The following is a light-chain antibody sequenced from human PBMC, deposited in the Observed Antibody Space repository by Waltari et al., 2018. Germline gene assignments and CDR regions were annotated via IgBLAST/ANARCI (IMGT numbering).Light chain of an antibody. CDR2: KVS. CDR3: MQGTHWWT. J-gene: IGKJ1*01. V-gene: IGKV2-30*02. CDR1: QSLVHSDGNTY. Sequence: DVVMTQSPLSLPVTLGQPASISCRSSQSLVHSDGNTYLNWFHQRPGQSPRRLIYKVSNRDSGVPDRVSGSGSGTDFTLKISRVEAEDVGFYDCMQGTHWWTFGQGTKVEIK.